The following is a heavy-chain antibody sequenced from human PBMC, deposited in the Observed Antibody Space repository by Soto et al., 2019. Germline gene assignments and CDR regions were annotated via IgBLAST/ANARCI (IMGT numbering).Heavy chain of an antibody. V-gene: IGHV3-30-3*01. CDR2: ISYDGSNK. CDR1: GFTFSSYA. Sequence: QVQLVESGGGVVQPGRSLRLSCAASGFTFSSYAMHWVRQAPGKGLEWVAVISYDGSNKYYADSVKGRFTISRDNSKNPVDLEMNSLRAEDTAVYYCARGEIVVVVAALDYWGQGTLVTVSS. J-gene: IGHJ4*02. CDR3: ARGEIVVVVAALDY. D-gene: IGHD2-15*01.